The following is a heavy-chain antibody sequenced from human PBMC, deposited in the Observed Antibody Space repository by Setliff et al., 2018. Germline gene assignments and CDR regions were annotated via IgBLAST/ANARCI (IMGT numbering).Heavy chain of an antibody. CDR2: IYYSATT. J-gene: IGHJ5*01. D-gene: IGHD3-10*01. Sequence: PSETLSLTCIVSGDSISSNSHYWGWIRQPPGKGLEWIGTIYYSATTYCNPSLKSRVTISVDTSKNQFSLKLNSLTAADTALYYCARIKWFGETDCFDSWGQGTLVTVSS. CDR1: GDSISSNSHY. CDR3: ARIKWFGETDCFDS. V-gene: IGHV4-39*01.